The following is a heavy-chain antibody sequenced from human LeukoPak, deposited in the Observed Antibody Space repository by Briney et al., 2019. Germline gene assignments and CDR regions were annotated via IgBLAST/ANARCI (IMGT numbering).Heavy chain of an antibody. CDR1: GFTFSSYS. Sequence: GGSLRLSCAASGFTFSSYSMNWVRQAPGKGLEWALSISSSSSYIYHADSGKGRFTISRDNAKNSLYLQMNSLRAEDTAVYYCARTTSSGWSYPAESFQHWGQGTLVTVSS. CDR3: ARTTSSGWSYPAESFQH. V-gene: IGHV3-21*01. D-gene: IGHD6-19*01. J-gene: IGHJ1*01. CDR2: ISSSSSYI.